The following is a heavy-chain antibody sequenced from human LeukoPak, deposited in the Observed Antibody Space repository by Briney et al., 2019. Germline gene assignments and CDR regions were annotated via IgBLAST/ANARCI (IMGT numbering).Heavy chain of an antibody. CDR3: ARSTIRLNWFDP. CDR1: GFTFSSYW. J-gene: IGHJ5*02. D-gene: IGHD3-3*01. CDR2: INSGGSST. Sequence: GGSLRLSCAASGFTFSSYWMHWVRHAPGKGLVWVSGINSGGSSTTYADSVKGRFTISRDNAKNTLYLQMNSLRADDTAVYYCARSTIRLNWFDPWGQGTLVTVSS. V-gene: IGHV3-74*01.